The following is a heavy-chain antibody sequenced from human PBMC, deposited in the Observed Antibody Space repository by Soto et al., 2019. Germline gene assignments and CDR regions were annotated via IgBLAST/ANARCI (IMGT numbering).Heavy chain of an antibody. CDR3: ARHGGGSGWYRGGFDY. CDR2: IYYSGST. J-gene: IGHJ4*02. CDR1: GGSISSYY. D-gene: IGHD6-19*01. V-gene: IGHV4-59*08. Sequence: SETLSLTCTVSGGSISSYYWSWIRQPPGKGLEWIGYIYYSGSTNYNPSLKSRVTISVDTSKNQFSLKLSSVTAADTAVYYCARHGGGSGWYRGGFDYWGQGTLVTVSS.